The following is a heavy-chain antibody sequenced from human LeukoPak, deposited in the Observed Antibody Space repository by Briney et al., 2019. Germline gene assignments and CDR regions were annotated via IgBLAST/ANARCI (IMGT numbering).Heavy chain of an antibody. Sequence: SETLSLACTVSGYSISSGYYWGWIRQPPGKGLEWIGSIYHSGSTYSNPSLKSRVTISVDTSKNQFSLKLSSVTAADTAVYYCARHRRDGRYSHAFDIWGQGTMVTVSS. D-gene: IGHD5-18*01. CDR3: ARHRRDGRYSHAFDI. J-gene: IGHJ3*02. CDR2: IYHSGST. CDR1: GYSISSGYY. V-gene: IGHV4-38-2*02.